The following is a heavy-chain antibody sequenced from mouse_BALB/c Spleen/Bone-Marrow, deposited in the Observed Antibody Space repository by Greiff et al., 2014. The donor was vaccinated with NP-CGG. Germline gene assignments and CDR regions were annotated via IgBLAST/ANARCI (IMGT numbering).Heavy chain of an antibody. CDR1: DFTFTSYW. CDR2: INPSNGRT. V-gene: IGHV1S81*02. D-gene: IGHD2-1*01. Sequence: QVQLQQPGDELVKPGASVKLSCMASDFTFTSYWIHWVKQRPGQGPEWIGEINPSNGRTNYNEKFKSKATLTEDKSSSTAYMQLSSLTSEDSAVYYCARDGNYRYAMDYWGQGTSVTVSS. J-gene: IGHJ4*01. CDR3: ARDGNYRYAMDY.